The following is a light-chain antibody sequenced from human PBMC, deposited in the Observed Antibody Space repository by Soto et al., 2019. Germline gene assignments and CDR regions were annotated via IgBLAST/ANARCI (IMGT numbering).Light chain of an antibody. Sequence: EIVLTQSPATLSLSPGDRATLSCRASQSVSSYLAWYQQKPGQAPRLLIYAASNRPTGIPARFSGSGSGTDFTLSISSLEPEDFAVYYCQQRSKWPLTFGGGTKVEIK. V-gene: IGKV3-11*01. CDR3: QQRSKWPLT. J-gene: IGKJ4*01. CDR1: QSVSSY. CDR2: AAS.